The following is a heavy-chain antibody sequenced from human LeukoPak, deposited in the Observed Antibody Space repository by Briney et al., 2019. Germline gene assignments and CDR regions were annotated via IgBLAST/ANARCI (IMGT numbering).Heavy chain of an antibody. J-gene: IGHJ3*02. V-gene: IGHV5-51*01. CDR2: IYPADSDT. D-gene: IGHD4-23*01. CDR3: ARRPPTVVTLSRDALHI. Sequence: GESLKISCKGSGYTFSNYWIGWVRQVPGKGLEWMGIIYPADSDTTYSPSFRGQVTISADKSINTAYLQWSSLKASDTAMYYCARRPPTVVTLSRDALHIWRQGTMVTVSS. CDR1: GYTFSNYW.